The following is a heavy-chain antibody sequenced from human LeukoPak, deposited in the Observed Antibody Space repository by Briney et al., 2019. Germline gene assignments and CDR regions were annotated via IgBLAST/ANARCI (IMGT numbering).Heavy chain of an antibody. J-gene: IGHJ4*02. Sequence: SETLSLTCTVSGGSISSYYWSWIRQPPGKGLEWIGYIYYSGSTNYNPSLKSRVTISVDTSKNQFSLKLSSVTAADTAVYYCARDPRARGVIAFDYWGQGTLVTVSS. CDR3: ARDPRARGVIAFDY. CDR2: IYYSGST. V-gene: IGHV4-59*01. D-gene: IGHD3-10*01. CDR1: GGSISSYY.